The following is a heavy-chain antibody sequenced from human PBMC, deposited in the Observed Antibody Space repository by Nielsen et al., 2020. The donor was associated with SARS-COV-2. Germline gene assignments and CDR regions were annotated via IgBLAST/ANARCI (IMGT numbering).Heavy chain of an antibody. J-gene: IGHJ4*02. Sequence: SETLSLTCAVYGGPFRGYFWSWIRQPPGMGLEWIGEIKHSGSTNYNPSLRSRVAISVDKSNNQFSLKLTSLTAADTAVYYCARMIGYSTSSDSWGQGILVTVSS. V-gene: IGHV4-34*01. CDR1: GGPFRGYF. D-gene: IGHD4-11*01. CDR2: IKHSGST. CDR3: ARMIGYSTSSDS.